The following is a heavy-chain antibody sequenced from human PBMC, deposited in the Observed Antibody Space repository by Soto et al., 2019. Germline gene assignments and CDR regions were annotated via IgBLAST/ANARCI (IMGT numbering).Heavy chain of an antibody. Sequence: ASVKVSCKASGYTFTSYDINWVRQATGQGLEWMGWMNPNSGNTGYAQKFQGRVTMTRNTSISTAYMELSSLRSEGTAVYSCARGVRRWFGELLYGKDVWGQGTTVTVSS. V-gene: IGHV1-8*01. CDR2: MNPNSGNT. CDR1: GYTFTSYD. CDR3: ARGVRRWFGELLYGKDV. D-gene: IGHD3-10*01. J-gene: IGHJ6*02.